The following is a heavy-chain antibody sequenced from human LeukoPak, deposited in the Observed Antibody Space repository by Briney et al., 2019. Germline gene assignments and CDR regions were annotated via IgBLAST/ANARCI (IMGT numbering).Heavy chain of an antibody. V-gene: IGHV3-23*01. Sequence: GASLRLSCAASGFTFSSYAMSWVRQAPGKGLEWVSAISGSGGSTYYADSVKGRFTISRDNSKNTLYLQMNSLRAEDSAVYYCAKKPRDYFDYWGQGTLVTVSS. J-gene: IGHJ4*02. CDR3: AKKPRDYFDY. CDR1: GFTFSSYA. CDR2: ISGSGGST.